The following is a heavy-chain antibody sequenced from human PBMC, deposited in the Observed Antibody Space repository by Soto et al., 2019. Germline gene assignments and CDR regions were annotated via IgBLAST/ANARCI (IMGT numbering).Heavy chain of an antibody. CDR2: ISSSSSYI. CDR3: ARDGDYYDSSGYYSGCHGFDP. Sequence: EVQLVESGGGLVKPGGSLRLSCAASGFTFSSYSMNWVRQAPGKGLEWVSSISSSSSYIYYADSVKGRFTISRDNAKNSLYLQVTGLRAEDTAVYYCARDGDYYDSSGYYSGCHGFDPWGQGTLVTVSS. CDR1: GFTFSSYS. D-gene: IGHD3-22*01. V-gene: IGHV3-21*01. J-gene: IGHJ5*02.